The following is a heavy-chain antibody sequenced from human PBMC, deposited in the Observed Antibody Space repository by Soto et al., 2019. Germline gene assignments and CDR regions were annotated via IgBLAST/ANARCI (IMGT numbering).Heavy chain of an antibody. CDR3: ARTIGGASSLYFDY. J-gene: IGHJ4*02. Sequence: EVHLVECGGALVQPGGSLRLSCAASGFIVSSNYMNWVRQAPGKGLEWVSVIYTGGLTSYADSVKGRFTISRDSSKNTLYLQMSSLRTEDTAVYFCARTIGGASSLYFDYWGQRTLVSVSS. CDR2: IYTGGLT. D-gene: IGHD2-15*01. V-gene: IGHV3-66*01. CDR1: GFIVSSNY.